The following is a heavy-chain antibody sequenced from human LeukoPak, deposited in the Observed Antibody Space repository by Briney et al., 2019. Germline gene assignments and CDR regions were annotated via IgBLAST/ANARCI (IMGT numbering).Heavy chain of an antibody. CDR3: AKIEPGRFDY. Sequence: SETLSLTCTVSGGSIISSTYYWDWIRQPPGKGLEWIGSIYYSGTTYYNPSLKSRLSISVDTSKNQFSLNLRSVTAADTAVYYCAKIEPGRFDYWGQGTLVTVSS. V-gene: IGHV4-39*07. CDR2: IYYSGTT. J-gene: IGHJ4*02. CDR1: GGSIISSTYY. D-gene: IGHD1-14*01.